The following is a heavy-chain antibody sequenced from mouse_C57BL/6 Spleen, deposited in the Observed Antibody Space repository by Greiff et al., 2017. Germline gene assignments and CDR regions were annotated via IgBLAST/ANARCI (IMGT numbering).Heavy chain of an antibody. D-gene: IGHD3-2*02. Sequence: VQLQQSGPELVKPGASVKISCKASGYAFSSSWMNWVKQRPGKGLEWIGRIYPGDGDTNYNGKFKGKATLTADKSSSTAYMQLSSLTSEDSAVYFCAPTAQATGFAYWGQGTLVTVSA. CDR1: GYAFSSSW. J-gene: IGHJ3*01. CDR2: IYPGDGDT. CDR3: APTAQATGFAY. V-gene: IGHV1-82*01.